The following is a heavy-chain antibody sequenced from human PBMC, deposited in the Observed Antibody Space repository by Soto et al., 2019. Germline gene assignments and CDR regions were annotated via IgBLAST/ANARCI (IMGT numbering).Heavy chain of an antibody. Sequence: QVQLQESGPGLVKPSQTLSLTCTVSGGSISSGTFYWSWFRQHPGKGLEWIGYIYYTGNTYYNPSLKSRLTISVDTSKNQFSLTLSSVTAADTAVYYCARVGRVLNGGYLDYWGQGTLVTVSS. J-gene: IGHJ4*02. D-gene: IGHD3-22*01. V-gene: IGHV4-31*03. CDR3: ARVGRVLNGGYLDY. CDR2: IYYTGNT. CDR1: GGSISSGTFY.